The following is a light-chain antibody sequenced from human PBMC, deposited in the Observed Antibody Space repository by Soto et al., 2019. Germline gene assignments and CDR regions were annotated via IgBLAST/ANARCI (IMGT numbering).Light chain of an antibody. V-gene: IGLV2-14*01. J-gene: IGLJ3*02. Sequence: QSALTQPASVSGSPGQSITISCTGTSSDVGGYNYVSWYQQHPGKAPKLMIYDVNNRPSGVSNRFSGSKSGNTASLTISWLQAEDEADYYCTSYTSSNTPVFGGGTKLTVL. CDR2: DVN. CDR1: SSDVGGYNY. CDR3: TSYTSSNTPV.